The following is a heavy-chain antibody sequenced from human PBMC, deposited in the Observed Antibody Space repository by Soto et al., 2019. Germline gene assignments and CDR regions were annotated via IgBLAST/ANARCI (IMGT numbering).Heavy chain of an antibody. CDR1: GYTFTRYD. CDR3: AIDKVGSHFY. J-gene: IGHJ4*02. V-gene: IGHV1-8*01. CDR2: INPNRGNT. Sequence: QVLLVQSGAEVKKPGASVKVSCKASGYTFTRYDINWVRQATGQGLEGMGWINPNRGNTGYAQKFQGRVTMTRNTSISTAYMELSSLRSEDTAVYYCAIDKVGSHFYWGQGTLITVSS. D-gene: IGHD3-10*01.